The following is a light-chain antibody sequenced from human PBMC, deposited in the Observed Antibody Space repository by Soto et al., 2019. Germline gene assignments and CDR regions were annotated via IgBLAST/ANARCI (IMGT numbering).Light chain of an antibody. V-gene: IGLV4-69*01. CDR3: QTWGTGIHGV. CDR1: SGHSSYA. J-gene: IGLJ3*02. Sequence: QSVLTQSPSASASLGASVKLTCTLSSGHSSYAIAWHQQQPEKGPRYLMKLNSDGSHSKGDGIPDRFSGSSSGAERYLTISSLQSDDEADYYCQTWGTGIHGVFGGGTKVTVL. CDR2: LNSDGSH.